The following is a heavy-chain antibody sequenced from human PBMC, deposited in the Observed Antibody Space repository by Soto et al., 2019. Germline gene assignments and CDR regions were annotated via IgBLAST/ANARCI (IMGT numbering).Heavy chain of an antibody. D-gene: IGHD6-19*01. J-gene: IGHJ4*02. V-gene: IGHV3-9*01. Sequence: EVQLVESGGGLVQPGKSLRLSCAASGFTFDDYAMHWVRQVPGKGLEWVSGLSWNSGTIDYADSVKGRFTISRDNAKNHLHLQMNSLKPEDTAFYYCAKAESSGWYYSLDYWGQGTLVTVSS. CDR2: LSWNSGTI. CDR1: GFTFDDYA. CDR3: AKAESSGWYYSLDY.